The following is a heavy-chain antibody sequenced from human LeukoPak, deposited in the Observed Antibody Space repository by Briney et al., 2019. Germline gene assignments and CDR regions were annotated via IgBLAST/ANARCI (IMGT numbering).Heavy chain of an antibody. CDR2: INHSGST. J-gene: IGHJ5*02. D-gene: IGHD3-3*01. CDR1: GGSFSGYY. CDR3: ARRGWVTIFGVVRYWFDP. Sequence: SETLSLTCAVYGGSFSGYYWSWIRQPPGKGLEWIGEINHSGSTNYNPSLKSRVTISVDTSKNQFSLKLSSVTAADTAVYYCARRGWVTIFGVVRYWFDPWGQGTLVTVSS. V-gene: IGHV4-34*01.